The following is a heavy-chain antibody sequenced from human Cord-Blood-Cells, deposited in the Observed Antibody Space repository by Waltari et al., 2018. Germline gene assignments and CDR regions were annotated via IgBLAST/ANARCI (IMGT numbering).Heavy chain of an antibody. Sequence: QLQLQESGPGLVKPSETLSLTCTVSGGSISSSSYYWGWIRQPPGKGLEWIGSIYYRGSTYYNPSLKSRVTISVDTSKNQFSLKLSSVTAADTAVYYCARLRYNWNFDYWGQGTLVTVSS. CDR1: GGSISSSSYY. CDR2: IYYRGST. CDR3: ARLRYNWNFDY. V-gene: IGHV4-39*07. D-gene: IGHD1-1*01. J-gene: IGHJ4*02.